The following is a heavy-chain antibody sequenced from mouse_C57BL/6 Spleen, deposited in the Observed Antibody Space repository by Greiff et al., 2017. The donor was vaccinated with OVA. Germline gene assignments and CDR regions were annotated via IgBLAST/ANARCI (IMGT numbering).Heavy chain of an antibody. Sequence: QVQLQQPGAELVKPGASVKLSCKASGYTFTSYWMHWVKQRPGQGLEWIGMIPPNSGSTNSNEKFKSKATLTVDRSSSTAYMQLSSLTSEDSAVYDCARGGTWGYYFDDWGQGTTLTVSS. J-gene: IGHJ2*01. CDR3: ARGGTWGYYFDD. CDR2: IPPNSGST. CDR1: GYTFTSYW. D-gene: IGHD3-3*01. V-gene: IGHV1-64*01.